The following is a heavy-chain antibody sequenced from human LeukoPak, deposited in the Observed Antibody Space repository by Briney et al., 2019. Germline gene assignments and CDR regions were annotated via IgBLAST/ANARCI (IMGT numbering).Heavy chain of an antibody. D-gene: IGHD2-15*01. CDR1: GRSFSGYY. CDR2: INHSGIA. Sequence: TSSETLSLTCAAYGRSFSGYYWTWIRQTPGKGLEWIGEINHSGIADYNPSLRSRVTISVDTSKNQFSLKLSSVTAADTAIYYCARAVIVVAAATQRNWFDPWGQGTLVTVSS. CDR3: ARAVIVVAAATQRNWFDP. J-gene: IGHJ5*02. V-gene: IGHV4-34*01.